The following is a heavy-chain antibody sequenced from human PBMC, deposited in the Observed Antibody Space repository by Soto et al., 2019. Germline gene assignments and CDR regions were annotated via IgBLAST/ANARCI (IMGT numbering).Heavy chain of an antibody. Sequence: GGSLLVSCACSVFTFGDSYMSWIRQAPGKGLEWLSYISPGSRYPAYADSVKGRFTISRDNAKRSLYLQMMSLTAEDTALYYCVRGGGGGLFDPWGQGTMVTVSS. CDR2: ISPGSRYP. CDR3: VRGGGGGLFDP. V-gene: IGHV3-11*06. CDR1: VFTFGDSY. D-gene: IGHD2-15*01. J-gene: IGHJ5*02.